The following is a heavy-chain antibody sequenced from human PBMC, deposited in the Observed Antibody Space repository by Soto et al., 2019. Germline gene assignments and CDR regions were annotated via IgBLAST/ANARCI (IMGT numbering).Heavy chain of an antibody. CDR1: GGSSSSTNYY. J-gene: IGHJ4*02. D-gene: IGHD3-10*01. V-gene: IGHV4-39*07. Sequence: PSETLSLTCTVSGGSSSSTNYYWGWIRQPPGKGLEWIGEIYHSGSTNYNPSLKSRVTISVDKSKNQFSLNLSSVTAADTAVYYCARDQNGSGNYYTRYFDYWGQGTLVTVSS. CDR2: IYHSGST. CDR3: ARDQNGSGNYYTRYFDY.